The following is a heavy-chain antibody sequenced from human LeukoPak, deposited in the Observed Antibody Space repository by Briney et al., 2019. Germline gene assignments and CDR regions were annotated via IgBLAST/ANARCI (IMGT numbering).Heavy chain of an antibody. V-gene: IGHV4-34*01. D-gene: IGHD6-19*01. Sequence: SETLSLTCAVYGGSFSGYYWSWVRQPPGKGLEWIGEINNSRSTNYNPYLKSRVTISVDTSKNKFSLKLSSVTAADTAVYYCARPGTTYSSGWYRYWGQGTLVTASS. CDR3: ARPGTTYSSGWYRY. J-gene: IGHJ4*02. CDR1: GGSFSGYY. CDR2: INNSRST.